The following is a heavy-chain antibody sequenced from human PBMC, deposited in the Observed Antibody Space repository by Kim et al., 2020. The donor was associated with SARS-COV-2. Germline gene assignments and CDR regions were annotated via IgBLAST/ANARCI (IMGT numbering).Heavy chain of an antibody. D-gene: IGHD3-10*01. CDR3: ARDYGSGSYYLPDDY. Sequence: GGSLRLSCAASGFSFSNFTMHWVRQAPGKGLEWVALISYGGSNKYYADSVKGRFTISRDSSKNRLYLQMNSLRVEDTAVYYCARDYGSGSYYLPDDYWGQGTLVTVSS. CDR2: ISYGGSNK. V-gene: IGHV3-30*04. J-gene: IGHJ4*02. CDR1: GFSFSNFT.